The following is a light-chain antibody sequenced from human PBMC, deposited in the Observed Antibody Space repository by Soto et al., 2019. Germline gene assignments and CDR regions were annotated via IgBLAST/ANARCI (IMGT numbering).Light chain of an antibody. J-gene: IGKJ3*01. CDR2: GAS. Sequence: EIVLTQSPGTLSLSPGERATLSCRASQSVSSSYLAWYQQKPGQAPRLLIYGASSRATSIPDRFSGSGSGTDFTLTISRLEPEDFAVYYCQQYGSSPPDTFGPGTKVDIK. CDR3: QQYGSSPPDT. V-gene: IGKV3-20*01. CDR1: QSVSSSY.